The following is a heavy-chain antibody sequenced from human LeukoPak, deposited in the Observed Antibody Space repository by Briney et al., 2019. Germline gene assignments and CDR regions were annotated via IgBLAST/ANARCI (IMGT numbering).Heavy chain of an antibody. CDR1: GFTFSSYS. D-gene: IGHD4-23*01. CDR2: ISSSSYI. J-gene: IGHJ3*02. V-gene: IGHV3-21*01. Sequence: GGSLRLSCAASGFTFSSYSMNWVRQAPGKGLEWVSSISSSSYIYYADSVKGRFTISRDNAKNSLYLQMNSLRAEDTAVYYCASPPVADAFDIWGQGTMVTVSS. CDR3: ASPPVADAFDI.